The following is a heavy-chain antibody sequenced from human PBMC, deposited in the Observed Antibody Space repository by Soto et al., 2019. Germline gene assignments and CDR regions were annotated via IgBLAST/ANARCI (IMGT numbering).Heavy chain of an antibody. D-gene: IGHD4-4*01. CDR2: ISWNSGSI. J-gene: IGHJ6*02. V-gene: IGHV3-9*01. CDR3: AISWFGDTVTTGHYYYCMDV. Sequence: PGGSLRLSCAASGFTFDDYAMHWVRQAPGKGLEWVSGISWNSGSIGYADSVKGRFTISRDNAKNSLYLQMNSLRAEDTALYYCAISWFGDTVTTGHYYYCMDVWGQGTTVTVSS. CDR1: GFTFDDYA.